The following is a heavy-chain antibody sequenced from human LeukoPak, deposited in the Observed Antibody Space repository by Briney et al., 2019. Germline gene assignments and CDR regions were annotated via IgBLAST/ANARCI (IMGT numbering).Heavy chain of an antibody. D-gene: IGHD3-10*01. Sequence: SETLSLTCAVSGGSFSGHYWSWMRQSPGKGLEWLGEISYGGNTNYSPSLKSRVTLSVDTSKNQFSLTLSSVTAADTAMYYCARVTRRRTTGEMFGRYFDFWAQGTLVTVSS. CDR3: ARVTRRRTTGEMFGRYFDF. CDR2: ISYGGNT. CDR1: GGSFSGHY. V-gene: IGHV4-34*01. J-gene: IGHJ4*02.